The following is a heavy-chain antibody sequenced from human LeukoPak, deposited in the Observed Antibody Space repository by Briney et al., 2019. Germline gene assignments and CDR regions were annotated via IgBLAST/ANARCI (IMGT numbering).Heavy chain of an antibody. CDR2: ISDDGRSK. V-gene: IGHV3-30*18. D-gene: IGHD4-17*01. CDR1: GFSFISYG. J-gene: IGHJ4*02. CDR3: AKRPSDYGDYVSYFDC. Sequence: GGSLRLSCAASGFSFISYGMHWVRQAPGKGLEWVGVISDDGRSKGYADSVKGRFTISRDNSKDTLYLQMNSLRAEDTAVYYCAKRPSDYGDYVSYFDCWGQGTLVTVSS.